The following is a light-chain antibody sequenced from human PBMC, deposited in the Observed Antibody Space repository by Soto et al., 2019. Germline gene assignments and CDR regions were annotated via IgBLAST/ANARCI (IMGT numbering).Light chain of an antibody. CDR2: DAS. V-gene: IGKV3-11*01. CDR3: QYYGDSPPFT. J-gene: IGKJ3*01. Sequence: EIVLTQSPATLSLSPRERVTLSCRTSQSVSKYLAWYQQTPGQAPRLLIYDASNRATGVPARFSGSGSGTDFTLTISRLEPEDFAVYYCQYYGDSPPFTFGPGTKIDI. CDR1: QSVSKY.